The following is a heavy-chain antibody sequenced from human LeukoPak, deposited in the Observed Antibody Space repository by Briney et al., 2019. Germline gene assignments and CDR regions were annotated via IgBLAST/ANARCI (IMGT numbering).Heavy chain of an antibody. D-gene: IGHD3-10*01. CDR1: GGSISSGGYY. Sequence: PSQTLSLTCTVSGGSISSGGYYWSWLRQHPGKGLEWIGYIYYSGSSYYNPSLKSRVTISVDKSKNQFSLKLSSVTAADTAVYYCARVDYGSGSYYNNNWFDPWGQGTLVTVSS. CDR3: ARVDYGSGSYYNNNWFDP. CDR2: IYYSGSS. J-gene: IGHJ5*02. V-gene: IGHV4-31*03.